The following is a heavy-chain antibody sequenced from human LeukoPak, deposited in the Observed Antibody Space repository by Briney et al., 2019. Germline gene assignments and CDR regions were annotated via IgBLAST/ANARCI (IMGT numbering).Heavy chain of an antibody. CDR2: IYSGGST. J-gene: IGHJ4*02. Sequence: GGSLRLSCAASGFVVSDNYMTWVRQAPGKGLEWVSVIYSGGSTYYADSVKGRFTISRDNAKNSLYLQMNSLRAEDTAVYYCARVSIRGYYGSGSYYSLDYWGQGTLVTVSS. D-gene: IGHD3-10*01. CDR1: GFVVSDNY. V-gene: IGHV3-53*01. CDR3: ARVSIRGYYGSGSYYSLDY.